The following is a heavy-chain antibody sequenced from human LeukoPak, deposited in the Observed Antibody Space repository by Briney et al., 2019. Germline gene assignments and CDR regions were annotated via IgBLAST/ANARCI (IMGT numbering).Heavy chain of an antibody. J-gene: IGHJ4*02. D-gene: IGHD3-10*01. V-gene: IGHV3-21*01. CDR1: GFTFSSYS. CDR2: ISSSSSYI. CDR3: ARDYYGSGNNDY. Sequence: GSLRLSCAASGFTFSSYSMNWVRQAPGKGLEWVSFISSSSSYIYYADSVKGRFTISRDNAKNSLYLQMNSLRAEDTAVYYCARDYYGSGNNDYWGQGTLVTVSS.